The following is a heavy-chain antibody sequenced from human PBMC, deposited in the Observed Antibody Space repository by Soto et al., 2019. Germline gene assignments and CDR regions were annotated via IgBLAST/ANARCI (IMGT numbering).Heavy chain of an antibody. CDR3: ARGGDGYNQAYKYYFDY. CDR1: GYTFTSYD. J-gene: IGHJ4*02. V-gene: IGHV1-8*01. Sequence: QVQLVQSGAEVKKPGASVKVSCKASGYTFTSYDINWVRQATGQGLEWMGWMNPNSGNTGYAQKFQGRVTITADKSTNTAYMELSSLRSEDTAVYYCARGGDGYNQAYKYYFDYWGQGTLVTVSS. CDR2: MNPNSGNT. D-gene: IGHD5-12*01.